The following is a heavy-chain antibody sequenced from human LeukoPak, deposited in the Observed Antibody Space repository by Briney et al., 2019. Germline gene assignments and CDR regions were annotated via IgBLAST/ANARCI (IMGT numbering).Heavy chain of an antibody. V-gene: IGHV3-21*01. J-gene: IGHJ4*02. Sequence: GGSLRLSCAASGFTFSSYSMNWVRQAPGKGLEWVSSISSSSSYIYYADSVKGRFTISRDNAKNSLYLQMNSLRAEDTAVYYCARVGMPYYYDSSGYEPDYWGQGTLVTVSS. CDR3: ARVGMPYYYDSSGYEPDY. CDR2: ISSSSSYI. D-gene: IGHD3-22*01. CDR1: GFTFSSYS.